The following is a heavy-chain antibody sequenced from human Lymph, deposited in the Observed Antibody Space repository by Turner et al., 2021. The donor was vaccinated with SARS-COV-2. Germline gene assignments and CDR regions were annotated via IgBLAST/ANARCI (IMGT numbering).Heavy chain of an antibody. CDR3: ANLYPTVSWEFPYAMDV. J-gene: IGHJ6*02. Sequence: EVQLLESGGGLVQPGGSLRLSCAASGFTFNIYAMSWVRQAPGKGLEWVTTISGRGGSTYYADSVKGRFTISRDNSKNTLYLQMKSLRAEDTAVYYCANLYPTVSWEFPYAMDVWGQGTTVTVSS. D-gene: IGHD3-16*01. CDR2: ISGRGGST. V-gene: IGHV3-23*01. CDR1: GFTFNIYA.